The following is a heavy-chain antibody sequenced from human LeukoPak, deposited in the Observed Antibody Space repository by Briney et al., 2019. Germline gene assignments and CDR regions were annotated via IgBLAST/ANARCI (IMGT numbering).Heavy chain of an antibody. CDR1: GFAFSSYA. V-gene: IGHV3-21*01. CDR2: ISSSSSYI. D-gene: IGHD5-12*01. CDR3: ARGRLRYFDY. Sequence: PGGSLRLSCAASGFAFSSYAMSWVRQTPGTGLEWVSSISSSSSYIYYADSVKGRFTISRDNAKNSLYLQMNSLRAEDTAVYYCARGRLRYFDYWGQGTLVTVSS. J-gene: IGHJ4*02.